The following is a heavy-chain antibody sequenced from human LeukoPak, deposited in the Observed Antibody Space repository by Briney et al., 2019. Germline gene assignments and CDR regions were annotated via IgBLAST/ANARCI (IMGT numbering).Heavy chain of an antibody. V-gene: IGHV4-30-4*08. CDR3: AGASSLNDAFDI. CDR2: IYYSGST. J-gene: IGHJ3*02. Sequence: SETLSLTXTVSGGSIRSGDYYWSWIRQPPGKGLDWIGYIYYSGSTYYNPSLKSRVTISVDTSKNQFSLKLSSVTAADTAVYYCAGASSLNDAFDIWGQGTMVTVSS. D-gene: IGHD2-2*01. CDR1: GGSIRSGDYY.